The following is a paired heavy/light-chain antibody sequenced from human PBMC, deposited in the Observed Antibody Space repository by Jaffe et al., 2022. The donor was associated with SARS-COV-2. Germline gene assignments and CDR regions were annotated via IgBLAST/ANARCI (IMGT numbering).Light chain of an antibody. V-gene: IGLV1-44*01. CDR1: SSNIGSNT. CDR3: AAWDDSLNGLYV. Sequence: QSVLTQPPSASGTPGQRVTISCSGSSSNIGSNTVNWYQQLPGTAPKLLIYSNNQRPSGVPDRFSGSKSGTSASLAISGLQSEDEADYYCAAWDDSLNGLYVFGTGTKVTVL. J-gene: IGLJ1*01. CDR2: SNN.
Heavy chain of an antibody. CDR1: GGSISSGDYY. D-gene: IGHD3-22*01. Sequence: QVQLQESGPGLVKPSQTLSLTCTVSGGSISSGDYYWSWIRQPPGKGLEWIGYIYYSGSTYYNPSLKSRVTISVDTSKNQFSLKLSSVTAADTAVYYCARYHYYDSSGEFDYWGQGTLVTVSS. V-gene: IGHV4-30-4*01. CDR3: ARYHYYDSSGEFDY. CDR2: IYYSGST. J-gene: IGHJ4*02.